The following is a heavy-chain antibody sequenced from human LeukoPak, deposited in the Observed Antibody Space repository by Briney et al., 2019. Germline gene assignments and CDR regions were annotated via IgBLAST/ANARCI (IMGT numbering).Heavy chain of an antibody. J-gene: IGHJ4*02. D-gene: IGHD6-19*01. CDR1: GFTFSSYA. Sequence: GGSLRLSCAASGFTFSSYAMSWVRQAPGKGLEWGSTIGGSGRSTYYADSVKGRFTISRDNSKNTLYLQMNSLRAEDTAVYYCARGSPVAVAGTEEFDYWGQGTLVTVSS. CDR3: ARGSPVAVAGTEEFDY. V-gene: IGHV3-23*01. CDR2: IGGSGRST.